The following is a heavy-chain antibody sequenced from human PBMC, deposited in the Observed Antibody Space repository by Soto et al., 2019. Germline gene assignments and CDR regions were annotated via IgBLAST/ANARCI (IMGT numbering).Heavy chain of an antibody. CDR3: ARPSGGGAFDI. D-gene: IGHD2-8*02. CDR2: IYYSGTT. V-gene: IGHV4-39*01. J-gene: IGHJ3*02. Sequence: SDTLSLTCTVSVVSIASSTNYWVCIRQPPGRGLDWIGTIYYSGTTYYNPSLKSRVTISVDTSTNQFSLKLSFVTAADTAVYYCARPSGGGAFDIWGQGTMVT. CDR1: VVSIASSTNY.